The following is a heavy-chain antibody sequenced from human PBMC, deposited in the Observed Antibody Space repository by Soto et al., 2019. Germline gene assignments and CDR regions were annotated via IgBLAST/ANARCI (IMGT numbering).Heavy chain of an antibody. J-gene: IGHJ4*02. CDR3: TTDPRY. CDR1: GLTFSKTW. Sequence: EVQLVESGGGVVEPGGSLRLSCALSGLTFSKTWMSWVRQAPGKGLEWVGRIKSKNDGGTIGQIAPVKDRFIISRDDSKDTVYLQMNSLKTEDTAVYYCTTDPRYWGQGTLVTVSS. V-gene: IGHV3-15*01. CDR2: IKSKNDGGTI.